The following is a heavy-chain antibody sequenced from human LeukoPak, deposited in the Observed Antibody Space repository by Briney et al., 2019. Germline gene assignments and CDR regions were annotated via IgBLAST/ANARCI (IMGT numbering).Heavy chain of an antibody. CDR3: ARVRITMVRGVFSELDP. Sequence: PGGSLRLSCAASGFTFSSYGMSWVRQAPGKGLEWVSAISGSGGSTYYADSVKGRFTISRDNSKNTLYLQMNSLRAEDTAVYYCARVRITMVRGVFSELDPWGQGTLVTVSS. V-gene: IGHV3-23*01. CDR2: ISGSGGST. CDR1: GFTFSSYG. J-gene: IGHJ5*02. D-gene: IGHD3-10*01.